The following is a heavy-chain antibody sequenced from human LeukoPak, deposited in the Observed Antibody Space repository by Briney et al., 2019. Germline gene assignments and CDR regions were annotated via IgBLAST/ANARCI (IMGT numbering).Heavy chain of an antibody. Sequence: PGGSLRLSCRASGFTFSHYAIHWVRQDPGKGLEWVRLISYNGTDTYYADSVRGRFTVSRDNSKNTLYLQMNSLRPEDTALYYCARGRYYYDTSGYFDYWGQGTLVTVSS. CDR3: ARGRYYYDTSGYFDY. CDR2: ISYNGTDT. J-gene: IGHJ4*02. CDR1: GFTFSHYA. V-gene: IGHV3-30-3*01. D-gene: IGHD3-22*01.